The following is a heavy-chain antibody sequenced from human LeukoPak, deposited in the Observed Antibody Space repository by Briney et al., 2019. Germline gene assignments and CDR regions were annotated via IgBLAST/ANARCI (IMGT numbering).Heavy chain of an antibody. J-gene: IGHJ4*02. D-gene: IGHD6-19*01. CDR3: ARRHSSGWPNFDH. V-gene: IGHV3-48*02. CDR1: GFTFSSYS. Sequence: GGSLRLSCAASGFTFSSYSMDWVRQAPGKGLEWLSYIGGSGSPILYADSVRDRFTVSRDNAKNSLYLQMNSLRDEDTAVYYCARRHSSGWPNFDHWGQGTLVTVSS. CDR2: IGGSGSPI.